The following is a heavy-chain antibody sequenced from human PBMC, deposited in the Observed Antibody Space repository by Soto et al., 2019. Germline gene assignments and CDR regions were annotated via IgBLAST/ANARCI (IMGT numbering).Heavy chain of an antibody. CDR3: ANDYYDSSGYRVREYYYYYYGMDV. D-gene: IGHD3-22*01. J-gene: IGHJ6*02. CDR2: ISYDGSNK. V-gene: IGHV3-30*18. CDR1: GFTFSSYG. Sequence: PGGSLRLSCAASGFTFSSYGMHWVRQAPGKXLEWVAVISYDGSNKYYADSVKGRFTISRDNSKNTLYLQMNSLRAEDTAVYYCANDYYDSSGYRVREYYYYYYGMDVWGQGTTVTVSS.